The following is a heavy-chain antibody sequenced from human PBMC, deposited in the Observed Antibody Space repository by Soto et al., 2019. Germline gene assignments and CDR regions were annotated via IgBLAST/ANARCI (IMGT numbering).Heavy chain of an antibody. CDR1: GYSFTSYA. V-gene: IGHV1-3*01. CDR2: INAGNGNT. D-gene: IGHD2-2*01. Sequence: SVKVSCKASGYSFTSYAIYWVRQAPGQRLEWMGWINAGNGNTKYSQKLQGRVTFTGDTSAGTAHMELSSLRSEGTAVYFCARGVENIVVVLDVFGYYGMDVWGQGTTVTVSS. J-gene: IGHJ6*02. CDR3: ARGVENIVVVLDVFGYYGMDV.